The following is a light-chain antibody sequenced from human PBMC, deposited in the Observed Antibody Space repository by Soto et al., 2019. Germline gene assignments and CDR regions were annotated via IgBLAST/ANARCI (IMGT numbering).Light chain of an antibody. CDR2: EVS. J-gene: IGLJ2*01. V-gene: IGLV2-14*01. CDR3: SSYTSSSTYVV. Sequence: QSALTQPASVSESPGQSITISCTGTSSDVGGYNYVSWYQQHPGKAPKLMIYEVSNRPSGVSNRFSGSKSGNTASLTISGLQAEDEADYYCSSYTSSSTYVVFGGGTKL. CDR1: SSDVGGYNY.